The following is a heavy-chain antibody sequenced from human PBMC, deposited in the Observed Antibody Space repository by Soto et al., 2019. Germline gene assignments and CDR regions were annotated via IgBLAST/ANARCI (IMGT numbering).Heavy chain of an antibody. V-gene: IGHV1-8*01. CDR3: ARETDTSMVDY. D-gene: IGHD5-18*01. Sequence: QVQLVQSGAEVKKPGASVKVSCQTSGFTFSTYYFNWVRQAAGQGPEWMGWLNPRNGQTGYVQKFRGRVPMTRDTSIATVYLALSRLTSEDTAIDFCARETDTSMVDYWGQGTLVTVSS. CDR2: LNPRNGQT. CDR1: GFTFSTYY. J-gene: IGHJ4*02.